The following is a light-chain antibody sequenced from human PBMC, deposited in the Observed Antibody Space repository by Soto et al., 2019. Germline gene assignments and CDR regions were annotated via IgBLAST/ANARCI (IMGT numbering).Light chain of an antibody. Sequence: QTVVTQEPSFSVSPGRTVTLTCGLSSGSVSTSYYPSWYQQTPGQAPRTLIYSTNTRSSGVPDRFSGSILGNKAALTITGAQADDESDYYCVLYMGSGIRVFGGGTKPPS. CDR2: STN. CDR1: SGSVSTSYY. CDR3: VLYMGSGIRV. V-gene: IGLV8-61*01. J-gene: IGLJ3*02.